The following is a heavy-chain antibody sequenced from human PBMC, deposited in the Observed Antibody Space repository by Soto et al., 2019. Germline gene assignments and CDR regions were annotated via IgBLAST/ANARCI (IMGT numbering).Heavy chain of an antibody. D-gene: IGHD5-12*01. CDR2: IYPGDSDT. CDR1: GYSFTSYW. CDR3: ARRERGDGYNSGWFDP. J-gene: IGHJ5*01. Sequence: GESLKISCKGSGYSFTSYWIAWVRQMPGKGLEWMGMIYPGDSDTSYSPSFQGQVTISVDKSISTAYLQWSSLKASDTAMYYCARRERGDGYNSGWFDPWGQGTLVTVSS. V-gene: IGHV5-51*01.